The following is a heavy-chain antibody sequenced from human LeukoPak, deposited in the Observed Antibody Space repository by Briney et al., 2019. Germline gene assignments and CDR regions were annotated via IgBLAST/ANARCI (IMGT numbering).Heavy chain of an antibody. CDR3: ASHVNYGSGSPPRSNWFDP. CDR1: GGSFSGYY. V-gene: IGHV4-34*01. CDR2: INHSGST. Sequence: PSETLSLTCAVYGGSFSGYYWSWIRQPPGKGLEWIGEINHSGSTNYNPSLKSRVTISVDTSKNQFSLKLSSATAADTAVYYCASHVNYGSGSPPRSNWFDPWGQGTLVTVSS. D-gene: IGHD3-10*01. J-gene: IGHJ5*02.